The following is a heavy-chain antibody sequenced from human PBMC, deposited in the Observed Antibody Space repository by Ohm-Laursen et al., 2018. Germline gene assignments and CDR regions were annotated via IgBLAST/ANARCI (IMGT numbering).Heavy chain of an antibody. V-gene: IGHV3-21*01. J-gene: IGHJ4*02. Sequence: SLRLSCAASGFTFSSFSMAWVRQAPGKGLEWVSSISSSSSYIYYADSVKGRFTISRDNAKNSLYLQMNSLRAEDTAVYYCARDRPETYWDRDSSGYYYYWGQGTLVTVSS. CDR1: GFTFSSFS. D-gene: IGHD3-22*01. CDR2: ISSSSSYI. CDR3: ARDRPETYWDRDSSGYYYY.